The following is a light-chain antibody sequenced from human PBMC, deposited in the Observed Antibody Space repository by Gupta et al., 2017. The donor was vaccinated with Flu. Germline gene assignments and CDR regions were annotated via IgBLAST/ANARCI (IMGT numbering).Light chain of an antibody. CDR1: QTVSSF. CDR2: DAS. V-gene: IGKV3-11*01. CDR3: QQRSNWPYT. J-gene: IGKJ2*01. Sequence: EVVLTQSPATLSLSPGERATLSCRASQTVSSFLAWYQQKPGQAPRLLIYDASNRATGIPSRFSGSGPGTDFTLTIASLEPEDFATYYCQQRSNWPYTFGQGTKLDI.